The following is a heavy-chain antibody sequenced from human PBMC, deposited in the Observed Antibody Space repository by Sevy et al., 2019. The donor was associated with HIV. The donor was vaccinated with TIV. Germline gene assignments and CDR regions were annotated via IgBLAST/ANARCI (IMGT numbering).Heavy chain of an antibody. Sequence: GGSLRLSCAASGFTFSSYAMSWVRQAPGKGLEWVSAISGSGGSTYYADSVKGRFTISRDNSKNTLYLQMNSLRAEDMAVYYCAKGGGDRPYWYFDLWGRGTLVTASS. J-gene: IGHJ2*01. CDR2: ISGSGGST. CDR1: GFTFSSYA. V-gene: IGHV3-23*01. D-gene: IGHD3-10*01. CDR3: AKGGGDRPYWYFDL.